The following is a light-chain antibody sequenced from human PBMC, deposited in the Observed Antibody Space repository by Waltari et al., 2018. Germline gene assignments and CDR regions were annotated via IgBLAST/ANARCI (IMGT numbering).Light chain of an antibody. Sequence: DIVMTQSPDSLGVSLGERATINCKSSQTLLYSSNNKNYLTWYQQKPGQPPKMLISWASTRESGVADRFSGSGSGTDFTLTISSLQAEDVAVYYCHQYYSTPYTFGQGTKLEIK. CDR1: QTLLYSSNNKNY. CDR2: WAS. V-gene: IGKV4-1*01. J-gene: IGKJ2*01. CDR3: HQYYSTPYT.